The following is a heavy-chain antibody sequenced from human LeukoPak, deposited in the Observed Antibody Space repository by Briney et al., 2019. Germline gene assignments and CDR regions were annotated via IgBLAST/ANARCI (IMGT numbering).Heavy chain of an antibody. V-gene: IGHV4-59*02. CDR1: GGSVSSYY. D-gene: IGHD1-26*01. J-gene: IGHJ4*02. CDR3: ARGRIEWELLLSLDY. Sequence: SETLSLTCTVSGGSVSSYYWSWIRQPPGKGLEWIGYIYYSGSTNYNPSLKSRVTISVDTSKNQFSLKLSSVTAADTAVYYCARGRIEWELLLSLDYWGQGTLVTVSS. CDR2: IYYSGST.